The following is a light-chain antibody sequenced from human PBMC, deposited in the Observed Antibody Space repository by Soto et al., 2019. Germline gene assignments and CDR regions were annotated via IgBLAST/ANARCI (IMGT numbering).Light chain of an antibody. CDR2: GAS. V-gene: IGKV3-15*01. CDR1: QSVSSK. J-gene: IGKJ1*01. Sequence: EIVMTQSPATLSVSPGERATLSCRASQSVSSKLAWYQQKPGLAPRLVIYGASTRATDIPARFSGSGSGTDFTLTISSLQSEDFAVYYCQKYSNWWTFGQGTKVEIK. CDR3: QKYSNWWT.